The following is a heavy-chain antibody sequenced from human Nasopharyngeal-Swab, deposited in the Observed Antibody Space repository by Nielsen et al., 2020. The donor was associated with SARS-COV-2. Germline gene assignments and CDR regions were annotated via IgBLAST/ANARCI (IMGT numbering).Heavy chain of an antibody. D-gene: IGHD3-22*01. V-gene: IGHV3-21*01. J-gene: IGHJ4*02. CDR3: ARDYYDSSGSFDY. Sequence: GGSLRLSCAASGFTFSSYSMNWVRQAPRKGLEWVSSISSSSSYIYYADSVKGRFTISRDNAKNSLYLQMNSLGAEDTAVYYCARDYYDSSGSFDYWGQGTLVTVSS. CDR1: GFTFSSYS. CDR2: ISSSSSYI.